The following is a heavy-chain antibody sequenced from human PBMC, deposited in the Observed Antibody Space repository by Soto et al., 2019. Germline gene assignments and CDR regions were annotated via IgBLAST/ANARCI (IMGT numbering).Heavy chain of an antibody. V-gene: IGHV4-31*03. CDR2: MSYTGST. D-gene: IGHD6-6*01. Sequence: LSLTCTISNGSINRGGYYWSWIRHHPGKGLEWVGYMSYTGSTYYSPSLKSRVTISVDTSKTQLSLKLSSVTAADTAIYYCARARVISSRNWFDPWGQGTLVTVSS. J-gene: IGHJ5*02. CDR3: ARARVISSRNWFDP. CDR1: NGSINRGGYY.